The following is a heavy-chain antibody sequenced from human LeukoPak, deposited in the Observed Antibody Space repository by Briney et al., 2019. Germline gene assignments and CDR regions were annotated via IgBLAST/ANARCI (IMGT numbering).Heavy chain of an antibody. CDR2: INPNSGGT. V-gene: IGHV1-2*02. CDR3: ARDPMTTEGYYYYYYYMDV. D-gene: IGHD4-17*01. CDR1: GYTFTGYY. J-gene: IGHJ6*03. Sequence: ASVKVSCKASGYTFTGYYMHWVRQAPGQGLEWMGWINPNSGGTNYAQKFQGRVTMTRDTSISTAYMELSRLRYDDTAVYYCARDPMTTEGYYYYYYYMDVWGKGTTVTVSS.